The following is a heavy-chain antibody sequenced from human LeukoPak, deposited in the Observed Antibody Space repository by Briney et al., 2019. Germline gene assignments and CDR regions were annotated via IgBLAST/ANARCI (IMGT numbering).Heavy chain of an antibody. D-gene: IGHD2-2*01. Sequence: ASVKVSCKASGGTFSSYAISWVRQAPGQGLEWMGGIIPIFGTANYAQKFQGRVTITADESTSTAYMELSSLRSEDTAVYYCARESRSSNQMGLFDYWGQGTLSPSPQ. CDR3: ARESRSSNQMGLFDY. V-gene: IGHV1-69*13. J-gene: IGHJ4*02. CDR2: IIPIFGTA. CDR1: GGTFSSYA.